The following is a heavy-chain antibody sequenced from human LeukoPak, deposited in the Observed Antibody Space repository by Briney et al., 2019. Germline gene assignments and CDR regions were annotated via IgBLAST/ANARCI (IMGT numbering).Heavy chain of an antibody. CDR2: INPNSGGT. CDR1: GYTFTGYY. D-gene: IGHD6-19*01. V-gene: IGHV1-2*02. J-gene: IGHJ4*02. CDR3: ARQGSGWYYFDY. Sequence: ASVKVSCKASGYTFTGYYIHWVRQAPGQGLEWMGWINPNSGGTNYAQKFQGRVTMTRDTSISTAYMELSRLRSDDTAVYYRARQGSGWYYFDYWGQGTLVTVSS.